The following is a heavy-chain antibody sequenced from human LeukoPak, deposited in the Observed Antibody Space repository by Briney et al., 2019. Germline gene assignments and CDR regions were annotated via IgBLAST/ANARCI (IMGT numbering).Heavy chain of an antibody. CDR1: GGSISSGGYY. D-gene: IGHD3-22*01. V-gene: IGHV4-31*03. J-gene: IGHJ4*02. Sequence: PSQTLSLTCTVSGGSISSGGYYWSWIRQHPGKGLEWIGYIYYSGSTYYNPSLKSRVTISVDTSKNQFSLKLSSVTAADTAVYCCARVRYYYDSSGYYSLRGYFDYWGQGTLVTVSS. CDR2: IYYSGST. CDR3: ARVRYYYDSSGYYSLRGYFDY.